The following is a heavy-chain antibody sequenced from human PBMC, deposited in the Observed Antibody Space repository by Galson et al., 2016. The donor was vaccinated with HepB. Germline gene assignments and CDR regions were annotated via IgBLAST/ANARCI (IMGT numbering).Heavy chain of an antibody. CDR3: AADARAMTGKW. CDR2: LYRDGST. V-gene: IGHV3-53*01. J-gene: IGHJ4*02. Sequence: SLRLSCAVSGLTVSGDYMSWVRQAPGKGLEWVSVLYRDGSTYYADSVEGRFTISRDNSRNTLYLQMNSLRAEDTAVYYCAADARAMTGKWWGQGTLVTVTS. D-gene: IGHD3-9*01. CDR1: GLTVSGDY.